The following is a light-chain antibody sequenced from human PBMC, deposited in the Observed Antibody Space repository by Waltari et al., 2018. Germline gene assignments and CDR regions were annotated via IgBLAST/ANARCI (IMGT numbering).Light chain of an antibody. V-gene: IGLV2-11*01. J-gene: IGLJ3*02. CDR2: DIY. CDR1: GGAVRGSSY. Sequence: QSALTQPRSVSGSPGQSVTISCTGTGGAVRGSSYVSWYQQHPGKAPKPIIYDIYKRPSGVPDRFSGSKSDNTASLTISGLQAEDEADFFCCAFAATPLFGGGTKLTVL. CDR3: CAFAATPL.